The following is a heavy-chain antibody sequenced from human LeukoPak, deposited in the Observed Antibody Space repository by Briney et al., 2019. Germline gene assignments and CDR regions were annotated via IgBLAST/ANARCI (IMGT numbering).Heavy chain of an antibody. CDR2: IYYSGST. V-gene: IGHV4-39*01. J-gene: IGHJ4*02. Sequence: SETLSLPCTVSGGSISSSSYYWGWIRQPPGKGLEWIGSIYYSGSTYYNPSLKSRVTISVDTSKNQLSLRMSSVTAADTAVYSWVSSPVDSIVIVGRSPYFDYWGQGAVVTVSS. D-gene: IGHD3-22*01. CDR3: VSSPVDSIVIVGRSPYFDY. CDR1: GGSISSSSYY.